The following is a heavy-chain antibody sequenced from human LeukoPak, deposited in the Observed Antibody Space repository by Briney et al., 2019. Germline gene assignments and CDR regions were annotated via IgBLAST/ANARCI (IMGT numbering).Heavy chain of an antibody. CDR2: INPNSGGT. V-gene: IGHV1-2*02. J-gene: IGHJ4*02. Sequence: ASVKVSCKTSGYTFTDYYIHWVRQAPGQGLEWMGWINPNSGGTNYAQKFQDRVTMARDTSISTAYMDLSSLRSDDTAVYYCANATFDSWGQGTLVTVSS. CDR3: ANATFDS. CDR1: GYTFTDYY.